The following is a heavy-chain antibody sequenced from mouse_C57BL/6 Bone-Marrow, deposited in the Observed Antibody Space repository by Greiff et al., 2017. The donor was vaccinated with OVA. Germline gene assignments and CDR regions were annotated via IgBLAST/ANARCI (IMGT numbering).Heavy chain of an antibody. CDR3: ARHGYYGSPYAMDY. V-gene: IGHV5-6*02. CDR2: ISSGGSYT. Sequence: VKLVESGGDLVKPGGSLKLSCAASGFTFSSYGMSWVRQTPDKRLEWVATISSGGSYTYYPDSVKGRFTISRDNAKNTLYLQMSSLKSEDTAMYYCARHGYYGSPYAMDYWGQGTSVTVSS. J-gene: IGHJ4*01. D-gene: IGHD1-1*01. CDR1: GFTFSSYG.